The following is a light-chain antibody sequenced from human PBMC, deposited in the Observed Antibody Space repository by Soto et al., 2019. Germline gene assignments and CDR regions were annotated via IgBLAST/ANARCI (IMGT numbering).Light chain of an antibody. CDR1: QGISSY. CDR2: AAS. Sequence: DIHMTQSPSTLSASVGDRVTITCRASQGISSYLAWYQQKPGKAPKLLIYAASTLQSGVPSRFSGSGSGTEFTLTISSLQPEDFATYSCQQLNSYPLTFGGGTKVDIK. J-gene: IGKJ4*01. V-gene: IGKV1-9*01. CDR3: QQLNSYPLT.